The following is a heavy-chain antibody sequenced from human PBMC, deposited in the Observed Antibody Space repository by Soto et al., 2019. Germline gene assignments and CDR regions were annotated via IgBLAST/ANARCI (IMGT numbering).Heavy chain of an antibody. CDR3: ARGGVGAIFGVVPPMSWFDP. CDR1: GYTFTSYG. D-gene: IGHD3-3*01. V-gene: IGHV1-18*01. CDR2: ISPYNGNT. J-gene: IGHJ5*02. Sequence: ASVKVSCKASGYTFTSYGISWVRQAPGQGLEWMGWISPYNGNTNYAQKLQGRVTMTTGTSTSTAYMDLRSLRSDDTGVYYCARGGVGAIFGVVPPMSWFDPWGQGTLVTVSS.